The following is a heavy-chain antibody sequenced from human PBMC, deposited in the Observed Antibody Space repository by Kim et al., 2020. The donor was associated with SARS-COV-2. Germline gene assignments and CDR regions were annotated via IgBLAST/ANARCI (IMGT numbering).Heavy chain of an antibody. CDR2: INPSDDRT. J-gene: IGHJ4*02. D-gene: IGHD3-3*01. CDR3: GREIGTHRDTNYNFWTGYIDS. V-gene: IGHV1-46*01. Sequence: ASVKVSCKASGYPFTRNYIHWVRQAPGQGLEWMGMINPSDDRTSFAQKFQGRVTVTSDKSASTVYMEVTTLRLEDTAVYFCGREIGTHRDTNYNFWTGYIDSWGQGTLVTVSS. CDR1: GYPFTRNY.